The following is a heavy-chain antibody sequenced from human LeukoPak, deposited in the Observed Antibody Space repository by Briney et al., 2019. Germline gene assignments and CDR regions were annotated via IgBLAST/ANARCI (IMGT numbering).Heavy chain of an antibody. D-gene: IGHD6-19*01. CDR1: GDSVSSNSAT. Sequence: SQTLSLTCAISGDSVSSNSATWNWIRQSPSRGLEWLGRTCYRSKWYNDYAVSVKSRITINPDTSKNQFSLHLNSVTPEDTAVYHCARVEAGKGWFDPWGQGTQVTVSS. V-gene: IGHV6-1*01. CDR3: ARVEAGKGWFDP. J-gene: IGHJ5*02. CDR2: TCYRSKWYN.